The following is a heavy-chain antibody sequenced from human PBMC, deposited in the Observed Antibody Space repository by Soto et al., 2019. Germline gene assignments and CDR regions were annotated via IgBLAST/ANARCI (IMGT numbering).Heavy chain of an antibody. CDR2: IYHSGST. CDR3: ARVPAY. CDR1: GCSISSGGYS. J-gene: IGHJ4*02. V-gene: IGHV4-30-2*01. Sequence: SETLSLSCAFSGCSISSGGYSWSWIRQPPGKGLEWIGYIYHSGSTYYNPSLKSRVTISVDRSKNQFSLKLSSVTAADTAVYYCARVPAYWGQGTLVTVSS.